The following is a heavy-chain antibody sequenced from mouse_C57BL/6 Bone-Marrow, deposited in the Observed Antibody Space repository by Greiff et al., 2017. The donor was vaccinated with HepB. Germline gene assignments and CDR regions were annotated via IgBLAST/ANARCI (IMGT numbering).Heavy chain of an antibody. D-gene: IGHD1-1*01. V-gene: IGHV1-81*01. CDR1: GYTFTSYG. Sequence: QVQLKESGAELARPGASVKLSCKASGYTFTSYGISWVKQRTGQGLEWIGEIYPRSGNTYYNEKFKGKATLTADKSSSTAYMELRSLTSEDSAVYFCARSCITTVVDWYFDVWGTGTTVTVSS. CDR2: IYPRSGNT. J-gene: IGHJ1*03. CDR3: ARSCITTVVDWYFDV.